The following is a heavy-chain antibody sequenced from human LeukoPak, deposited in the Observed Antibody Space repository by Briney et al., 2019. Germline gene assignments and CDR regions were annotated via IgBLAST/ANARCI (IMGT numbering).Heavy chain of an antibody. J-gene: IGHJ4*02. CDR2: ISSSGSTI. Sequence: QPGGCQRLSCAASGFTFSSYGMNWVRQASGKGLVWVSYISSSGSTIYYADSVKGRFTISRDNAKNSLYLQMNSLRAEDTAVYYCARKLLDYWGQGTLVTVSP. CDR3: ARKLLDY. CDR1: GFTFSSYG. V-gene: IGHV3-48*03.